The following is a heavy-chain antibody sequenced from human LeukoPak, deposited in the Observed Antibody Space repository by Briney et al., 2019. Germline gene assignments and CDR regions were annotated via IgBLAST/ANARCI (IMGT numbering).Heavy chain of an antibody. CDR2: ISDSGST. V-gene: IGHV4-59*01. D-gene: IGHD6-19*01. J-gene: IGHJ4*02. CDR3: ATVKIQQWLVPLDY. Sequence: SETLSLTCSVSGGSISSYYWSWIRQPPGKRLEWIGCISDSGSTNYNPSLKSRVTISVDTSKSQFSLKLSSVTAADTAVYYCATVKIQQWLVPLDYWGQGTLVTVSS. CDR1: GGSISSYY.